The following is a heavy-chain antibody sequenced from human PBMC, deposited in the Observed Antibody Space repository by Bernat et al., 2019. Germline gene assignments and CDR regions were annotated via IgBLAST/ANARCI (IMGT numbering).Heavy chain of an antibody. J-gene: IGHJ4*02. Sequence: QPQLQESGPGLVKPSETLSLTCTVSGGSISSSSYYWDWIRQPPGKGLEWIGSIYYSGSTYYNPSLKSRVTISVDTSKNQFSLKLSSVTAADTAVYYCARDTIMTTVTTVEFDYWGQGTLVTVSS. CDR1: GGSISSSSYY. D-gene: IGHD4-17*01. CDR3: ARDTIMTTVTTVEFDY. CDR2: IYYSGST. V-gene: IGHV4-39*01.